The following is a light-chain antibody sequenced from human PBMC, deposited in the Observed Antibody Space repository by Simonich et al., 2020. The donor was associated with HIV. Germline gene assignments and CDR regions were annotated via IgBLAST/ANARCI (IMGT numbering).Light chain of an antibody. CDR1: SSDVGSYIL. CDR2: DVS. Sequence: QSALTQPASVSGSPGQSITISCTGTSSDVGSYILVSWYQQHPGKAPKLMIYDVSNRPSGISNRFSGSKSGNTASLTISGLQAEDEADYYCSSYTSSSTWVFGGGTKLTVL. V-gene: IGLV2-14*02. J-gene: IGLJ3*02. CDR3: SSYTSSSTWV.